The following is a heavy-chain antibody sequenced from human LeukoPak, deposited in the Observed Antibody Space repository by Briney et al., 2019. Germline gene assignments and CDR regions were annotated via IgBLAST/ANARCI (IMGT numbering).Heavy chain of an antibody. V-gene: IGHV3-23*01. D-gene: IGHD2-15*01. CDR1: GFTVSSYA. Sequence: PGGSLRLSCAASGFTVSSYAMSWVRLAPGKGLEWVSAITGSGGSTYYADSVRGRFTISRDNSKNTLYLQMNSLRAEDTAIYYCAKIRGGRVAASSVDYWGQGTLVTVSS. CDR3: AKIRGGRVAASSVDY. CDR2: ITGSGGST. J-gene: IGHJ4*02.